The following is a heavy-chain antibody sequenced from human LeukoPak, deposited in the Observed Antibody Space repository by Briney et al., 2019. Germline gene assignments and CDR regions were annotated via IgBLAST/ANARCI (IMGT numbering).Heavy chain of an antibody. D-gene: IGHD6-6*01. V-gene: IGHV1-18*01. J-gene: IGHJ6*02. CDR3: ARVRSGSSPDYYYYGLDV. Sequence: ASVKVSCKASGYTFSNYHIGWVRQAPGQGLEWMGWISAYNGNTKYAQNLQGRVTMTTDTSTSTAYMELRSLRPDDTAVYYCARVRSGSSPDYYYYGLDVWGQGTTVTVSS. CDR1: GYTFSNYH. CDR2: ISAYNGNT.